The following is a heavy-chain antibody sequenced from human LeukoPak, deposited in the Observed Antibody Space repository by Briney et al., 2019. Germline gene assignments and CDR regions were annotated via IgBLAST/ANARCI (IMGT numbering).Heavy chain of an antibody. J-gene: IGHJ4*02. V-gene: IGHV3-23*01. Sequence: RSGGSLRLSCAASGFTFSSYAMSWVRQAPGKGLEWVSAISGSGGSTYYADSVKGRFTISRDNSKNTLYLQMNSLRAEDTAVYYCAKEMYYDRALGDYWGQGTLVTVSS. CDR2: ISGSGGST. CDR3: AKEMYYDRALGDY. D-gene: IGHD3-22*01. CDR1: GFTFSSYA.